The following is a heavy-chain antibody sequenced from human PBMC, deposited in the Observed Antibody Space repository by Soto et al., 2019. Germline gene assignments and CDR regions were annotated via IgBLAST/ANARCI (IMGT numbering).Heavy chain of an antibody. CDR2: IHRTGNT. J-gene: IGHJ4*02. Sequence: SGTLSLTCAVSGGSFTSNNWWSCGRRPGGRGREGIREIHRTGNTNYKPYLKGRVTISLDKSENQFYLKVTSLTAADTAVYYWASGDAGSSVDYWGQGTLVTVSS. D-gene: IGHD3-22*01. CDR3: ASGDAGSSVDY. V-gene: IGHV4-4*02. CDR1: GGSFTSNNW.